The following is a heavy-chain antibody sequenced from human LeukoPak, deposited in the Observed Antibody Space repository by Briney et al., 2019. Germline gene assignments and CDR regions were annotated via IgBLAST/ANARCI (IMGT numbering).Heavy chain of an antibody. D-gene: IGHD4-23*01. CDR1: GFTFSSYW. Sequence: GGSLRLSCAASGFTFSSYWMSWVRQAPGKGLEWVANIKQDGSEKYYVDSVKGRFTISRDNAKNSLYLQMNSLRAEDTAVYYCARLGPDYGGPRPEYYFDYWGQGTLVTVSS. J-gene: IGHJ4*02. V-gene: IGHV3-7*03. CDR3: ARLGPDYGGPRPEYYFDY. CDR2: IKQDGSEK.